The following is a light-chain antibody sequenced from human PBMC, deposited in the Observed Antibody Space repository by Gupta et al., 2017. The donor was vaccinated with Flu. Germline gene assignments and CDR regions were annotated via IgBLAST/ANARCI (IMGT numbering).Light chain of an antibody. V-gene: IGKV1-39*01. CDR2: AAS. Sequence: DRITITCRASQSISSYLNWYQQKPGEALKLLIYAASSIQSGVPSRFSGSGSGTDFTLTISSLQPEDFSTYYCQQSYNTPGYTFGQGTKLEIK. CDR3: QQSYNTPGYT. J-gene: IGKJ2*01. CDR1: QSISSY.